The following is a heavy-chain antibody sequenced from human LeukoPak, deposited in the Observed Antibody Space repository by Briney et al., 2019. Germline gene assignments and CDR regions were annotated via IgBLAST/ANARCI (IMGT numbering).Heavy chain of an antibody. CDR1: GGSFSGYY. D-gene: IGHD1-26*01. CDR2: IYYSGST. J-gene: IGHJ6*03. Sequence: PSETLSLTCAVYGGSFSGYYWGWIRQPPGKGLEWIGSIYYSGSTYYNPSLKSRVTISVDTSKNQFSLKLSSVTAADTAVYYCARDGRGRTPSGSYSPYYYYYMDIWGKGTTVTVSS. V-gene: IGHV4-34*01. CDR3: ARDGRGRTPSGSYSPYYYYYMDI.